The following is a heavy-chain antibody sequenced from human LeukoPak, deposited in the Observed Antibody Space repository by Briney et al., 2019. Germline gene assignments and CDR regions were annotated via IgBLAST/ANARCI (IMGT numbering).Heavy chain of an antibody. CDR2: IWYDGTTQ. V-gene: IGHV3-33*01. J-gene: IGHJ4*02. CDR3: ARDYSSGWYSADY. CDR1: GFTFRDSH. Sequence: GGSLRLSCAASGFTFRDSHMHWVRQAPGKGLEWVAMIWYDGTTQHYAESVRGRFSISRDNSKSIMYLQMNSLRAEDTAVYYCARDYSSGWYSADYWGQGTLVTVSS. D-gene: IGHD6-19*01.